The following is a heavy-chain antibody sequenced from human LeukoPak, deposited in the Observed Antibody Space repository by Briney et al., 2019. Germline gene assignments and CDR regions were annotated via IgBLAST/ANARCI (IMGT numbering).Heavy chain of an antibody. Sequence: SETLSLTCTVSGGSISSYYWSWIRQPPGSGLEWIGYIYYSGSTNYNPSLKSRVTISVDTSKTQFSLNLSSVTAADTAVYYCARDPYSYGNYFDYWGQGTLVTVSS. CDR3: ARDPYSYGNYFDY. J-gene: IGHJ4*02. CDR2: IYYSGST. V-gene: IGHV4-59*01. CDR1: GGSISSYY. D-gene: IGHD5-18*01.